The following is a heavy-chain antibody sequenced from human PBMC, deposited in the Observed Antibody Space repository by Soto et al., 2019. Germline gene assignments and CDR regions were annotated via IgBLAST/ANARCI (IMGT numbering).Heavy chain of an antibody. CDR3: AREPKTYYDILTGYYNRHYFDY. CDR2: IYYSGST. Sequence: SETLSLTCTVSGGSVSSGSYYWSWIRQPPGKGLEWIGYIYYSGSTNYNPSLKSRVTISVDTSKNQFSLKLSSVTAADTAVYYCAREPKTYYDILTGYYNRHYFDYWGQGTLVTV. V-gene: IGHV4-61*01. CDR1: GGSVSSGSYY. J-gene: IGHJ4*02. D-gene: IGHD3-9*01.